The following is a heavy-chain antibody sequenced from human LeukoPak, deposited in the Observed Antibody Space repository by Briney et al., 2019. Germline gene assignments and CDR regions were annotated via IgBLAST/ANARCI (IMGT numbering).Heavy chain of an antibody. CDR1: GFTFSSYG. D-gene: IGHD3-9*01. CDR3: AREGYFDWLSPYYFDY. Sequence: GGTLRLSCAASGFTFSSYGMSWIRQAPGKGLEWVSYISSSGSTIYYADSVKGRFTISRDNAKNTLYLQMNSLRAEDTAVYYCAREGYFDWLSPYYFDYWGQGTLVTVSS. J-gene: IGHJ4*02. V-gene: IGHV3-11*01. CDR2: ISSSGSTI.